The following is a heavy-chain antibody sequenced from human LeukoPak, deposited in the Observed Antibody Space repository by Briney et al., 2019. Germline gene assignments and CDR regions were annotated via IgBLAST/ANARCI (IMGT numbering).Heavy chain of an antibody. CDR1: GFTFSSYG. V-gene: IGHV3-30*18. Sequence: GRSLRLSCAASGFTFSSYGMHWVRQAPGKGLEWVAVISYDGSNKYYADSVKGRFTIARDDSKNTLYLQMNSLRTEDTAVYYCAKEVVRTTLEYSFDYWGQGTLVTVSS. D-gene: IGHD2-21*01. CDR3: AKEVVRTTLEYSFDY. CDR2: ISYDGSNK. J-gene: IGHJ4*02.